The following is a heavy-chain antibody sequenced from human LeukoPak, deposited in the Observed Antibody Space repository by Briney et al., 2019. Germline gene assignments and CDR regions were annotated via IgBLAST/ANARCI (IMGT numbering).Heavy chain of an antibody. J-gene: IGHJ6*03. V-gene: IGHV1-69*13. CDR2: IIPIFGTA. D-gene: IGHD2-2*01. Sequence: SVKVSCKASGYTFTSYAMNWVRQAPGQGLEWMGGIIPIFGTANYAQKFQGRVTITADESTSTAYMELSSLRSEDTAVYYCARVNCSSTSCYPSYYYYYYMDVWGKGTTVTVSS. CDR1: GYTFTSYA. CDR3: ARVNCSSTSCYPSYYYYYYMDV.